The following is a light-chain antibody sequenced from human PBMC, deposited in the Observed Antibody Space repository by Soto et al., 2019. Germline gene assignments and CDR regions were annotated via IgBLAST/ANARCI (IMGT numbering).Light chain of an antibody. CDR1: QSVNSN. V-gene: IGKV3-15*01. CDR3: QQYNNWPPWLT. J-gene: IGKJ4*01. CDR2: SAS. Sequence: EIVMTQSPATLSVSPGERATLSCRASQSVNSNLAWYQQKPGQAPRLLIYSASIRATGIPATFSGSGSGTDFTLTISSLQSEDSAVYYCQQYNNWPPWLTFGGGTKVEIK.